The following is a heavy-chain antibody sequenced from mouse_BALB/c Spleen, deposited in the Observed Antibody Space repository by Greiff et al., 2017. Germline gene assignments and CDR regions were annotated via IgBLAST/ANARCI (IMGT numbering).Heavy chain of an antibody. CDR3: ARSPYGKDYAMDY. CDR2: ISSGGGNI. D-gene: IGHD2-1*01. Sequence: EVQVVESGGGLVKPGGSLKLSCAASGFTFSSYTMSWVRQTPEKRLEWVATISSGGGNIYYPDSVKGRFTISRDNAKNNLYLQMSSLRSEDTALYYCARSPYGKDYAMDYWGQGTSVTVSS. V-gene: IGHV5-9*03. J-gene: IGHJ4*01. CDR1: GFTFSSYT.